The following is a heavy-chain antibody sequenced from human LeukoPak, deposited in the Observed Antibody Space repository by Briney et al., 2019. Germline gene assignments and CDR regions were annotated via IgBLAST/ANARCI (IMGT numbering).Heavy chain of an antibody. D-gene: IGHD4-17*01. J-gene: IGHJ3*02. V-gene: IGHV3-30*04. Sequence: GSLPLSCEASVFTFSNYAMHWVRHAPGKGLEWVAVISYDGSNKYYADSMKGRFTISRDNSKNTLYLQMNSLRAEDTAVYYCARDWREWTTVYAFDIWGQGTMVTVSS. CDR3: ARDWREWTTVYAFDI. CDR2: ISYDGSNK. CDR1: VFTFSNYA.